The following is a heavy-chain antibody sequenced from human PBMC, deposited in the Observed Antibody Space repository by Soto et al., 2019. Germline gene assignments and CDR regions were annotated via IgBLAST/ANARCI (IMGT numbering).Heavy chain of an antibody. CDR1: GFTFSSYW. J-gene: IGHJ3*02. CDR2: IKQDGSEK. V-gene: IGHV3-7*01. Sequence: EVQLVESGGGLVQPGGSLRLSCAASGFTFSSYWMSWVRQAPGKGLEWVANIKQDGSEKYYVDSVKGRFTISRDNAKNSLYLQMNSLRAEDTAVYYCATERGSSSWYGDDAFDIWGQGTMVTVSS. CDR3: ATERGSSSWYGDDAFDI. D-gene: IGHD6-13*01.